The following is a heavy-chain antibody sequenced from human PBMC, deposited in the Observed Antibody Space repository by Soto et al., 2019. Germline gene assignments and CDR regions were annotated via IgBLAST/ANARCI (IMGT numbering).Heavy chain of an antibody. D-gene: IGHD6-19*01. CDR2: ISSSSSLI. V-gene: IGHV3-48*02. CDR1: GFTFSGYN. J-gene: IGHJ4*02. CDR3: ARDSSVAGSVDF. Sequence: EVQLVESGGGLVQPGGSLRLSCAASGFTFSGYNMDWVRQAPGKGLEWVSYISSSSSLIYYADSVRGRFTISRDNAKNPLYLQRKSLRDEDTAVYYCARDSSVAGSVDFWGRGTLVTVSS.